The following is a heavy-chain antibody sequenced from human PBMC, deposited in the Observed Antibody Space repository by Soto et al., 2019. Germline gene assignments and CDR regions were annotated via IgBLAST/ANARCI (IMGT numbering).Heavy chain of an antibody. V-gene: IGHV3-23*01. J-gene: IGHJ4*02. D-gene: IGHD2-15*01. CDR2: ISGSGETP. CDR1: GFTFSNYP. CDR3: ARGSKDSYPGSRIFDF. Sequence: RGSLRLSCAASGFTFSNYPMSWVRQAPGKGLEWVSGISGSGETPYYADSVKGRFTISRDNYKNMLYLQMNSLRAEDTAVYYCARGSKDSYPGSRIFDFWGRGTLVTVSS.